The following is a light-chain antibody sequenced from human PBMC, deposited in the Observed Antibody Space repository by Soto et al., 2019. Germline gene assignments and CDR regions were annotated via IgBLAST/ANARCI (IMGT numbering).Light chain of an antibody. CDR2: PAS. V-gene: IGKV1-27*01. Sequence: DIQMTQSPSSLSASVGDRVTITCRASQGISNYLAWYQQKPGKVPQLLIYPASTLQSGVPSRFSGSGSGTDFTLTISSLQPEDGATYYCQYYSTAPQTFGQGTKVEIK. CDR3: QYYSTAPQT. CDR1: QGISNY. J-gene: IGKJ1*01.